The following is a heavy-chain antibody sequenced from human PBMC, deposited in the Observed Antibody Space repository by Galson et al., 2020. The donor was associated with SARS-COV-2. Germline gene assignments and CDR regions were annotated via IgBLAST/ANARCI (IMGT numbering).Heavy chain of an antibody. CDR1: GFTFSSYW. D-gene: IGHD2-15*01. Sequence: GGSLRLSCAASGFTFSSYWMHWVRHAPGEGLVWVSRTNEYGTITDYADSVKGRFTISRDNAKNTLYLQMNSLRAEDMAIYYCGRDLGGAAGDWGQGTLVTGSS. CDR3: GRDLGGAAGD. V-gene: IGHV3-74*01. J-gene: IGHJ4*02. CDR2: TNEYGTIT.